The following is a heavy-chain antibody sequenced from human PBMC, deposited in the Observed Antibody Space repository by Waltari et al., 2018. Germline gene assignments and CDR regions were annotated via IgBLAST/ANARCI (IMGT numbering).Heavy chain of an antibody. Sequence: EVQLVESGGGLVQPGGSLRLSCAASGFTFSSYSMNWVRQAPGKGLEWVSYISSRSSTIYYGDSVKGRFTIPRDNAKNSLYRQMNSLRAEDTAVYYCARVSTYYYDSSGYSFDYWGQGTLVTVSS. D-gene: IGHD3-22*01. CDR3: ARVSTYYYDSSGYSFDY. V-gene: IGHV3-48*04. CDR1: GFTFSSYS. J-gene: IGHJ4*02. CDR2: ISSRSSTI.